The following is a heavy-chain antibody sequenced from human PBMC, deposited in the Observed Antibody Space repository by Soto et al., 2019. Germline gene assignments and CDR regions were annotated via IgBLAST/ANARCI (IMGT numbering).Heavy chain of an antibody. CDR3: ATLKTNYYYYYGMDV. Sequence: ASVKVSCKVSGYTLSALSVHGVRQTPGKGLEWLGGFDPEDGEKVYAQKFQGRVSMTEDTPTDTAYMELSSLRSEDTAVYYCATLKTNYYYYYGMDVWGQGTTVTVS. CDR1: GYTLSALS. CDR2: FDPEDGEK. V-gene: IGHV1-24*01. J-gene: IGHJ6*02. D-gene: IGHD2-8*01.